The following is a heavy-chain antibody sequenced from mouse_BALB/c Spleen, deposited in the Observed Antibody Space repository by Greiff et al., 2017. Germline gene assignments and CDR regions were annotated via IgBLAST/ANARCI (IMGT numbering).Heavy chain of an antibody. J-gene: IGHJ2*01. V-gene: IGHV1-7*01. CDR3: ARAGGLKDYFDY. Sequence: VQRVESGAELAKPGASVKMSCKASGYTFTSYWMHWVKQRPGQGLEWIGYINPSTGYTEYNQKFKDKATLTADKSSSTAYMQLSSLTSEDSAVYYCARAGGLKDYFDYWGQGTTLTVSS. CDR2: INPSTGYT. D-gene: IGHD1-3*01. CDR1: GYTFTSYW.